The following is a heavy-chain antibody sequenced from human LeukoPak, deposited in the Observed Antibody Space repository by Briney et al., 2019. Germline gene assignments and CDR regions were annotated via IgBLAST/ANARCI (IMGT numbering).Heavy chain of an antibody. CDR3: ARVVGDSGSYLH. CDR2: ISSSSSTI. V-gene: IGHV3-48*01. Sequence: GGSLRLSCAASGFTFSSYSVIWARQAPGKGLEWFSYISSSSSTIHYADSVKGRFTISRVNVKNSLYLQMNSLRGEDTAVYYCARVVGDSGSYLHWGQGTLVTVSS. J-gene: IGHJ4*02. D-gene: IGHD3-10*01. CDR1: GFTFSSYS.